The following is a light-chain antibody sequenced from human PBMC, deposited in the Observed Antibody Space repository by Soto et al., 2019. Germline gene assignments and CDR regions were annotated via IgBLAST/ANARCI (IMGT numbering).Light chain of an antibody. J-gene: IGKJ2*01. Sequence: DIVMTQSPDSLAVSLGERATINCKSSQRVLYSPNNKDCLAWYQQKPGQPPKLIIYWASARESGVPDRFSGSGSGTDFTLSIISLQAGDVAVYYCQQYPTIPYSFSRGPKLEIK. CDR3: QQYPTIPYS. CDR2: WAS. CDR1: QRVLYSPNNKDC. V-gene: IGKV4-1*01.